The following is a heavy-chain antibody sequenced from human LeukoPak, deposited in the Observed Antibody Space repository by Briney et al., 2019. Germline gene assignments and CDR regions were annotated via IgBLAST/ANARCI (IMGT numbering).Heavy chain of an antibody. J-gene: IGHJ4*02. V-gene: IGHV3-49*03. CDR3: TRYSGSPDY. D-gene: IGHD1-26*01. CDR1: GCSFGDFA. CDR2: IRGKRYGGTT. Sequence: GGSLTFSCTASGCSFGDFAMNWLRQAPGKGLEWVGFIRGKRYGGTTEYAAPVKGRFTISRDDSKSIAYLQMNSLKTEDTAVYYRTRYSGSPDYWGQGTLVTVSS.